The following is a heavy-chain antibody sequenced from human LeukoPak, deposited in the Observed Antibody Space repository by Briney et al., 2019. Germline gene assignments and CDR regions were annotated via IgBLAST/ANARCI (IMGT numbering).Heavy chain of an antibody. V-gene: IGHV1-18*01. D-gene: IGHD3-9*01. CDR2: ISAYSSNT. CDR1: GYTFTNYG. Sequence: ASVKVSCKASGYTFTNYGISWVRQAPGQGLEWMGWISAYSSNTNPTQKFQGRVTVTTDTSTSTAYMEPRSLTSDDTAVYYCARGGYYNILTGFRSRFLGFDSWGQGTLVTVSS. J-gene: IGHJ4*02. CDR3: ARGGYYNILTGFRSRFLGFDS.